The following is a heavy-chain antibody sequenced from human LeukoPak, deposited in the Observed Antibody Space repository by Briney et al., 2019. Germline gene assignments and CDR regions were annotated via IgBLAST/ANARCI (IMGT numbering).Heavy chain of an antibody. Sequence: ASVKVSCKASGGTFSSYAISWVRQAPGQGLEWMGRIIPILGIANYAQKFQGRVTITADKSTSTAYMELSSLRSEDTAVYYCARPDYSNPYYYYMDVWGKGTTVTVSS. V-gene: IGHV1-69*04. CDR2: IIPILGIA. D-gene: IGHD4-11*01. CDR3: ARPDYSNPYYYYMDV. CDR1: GGTFSSYA. J-gene: IGHJ6*03.